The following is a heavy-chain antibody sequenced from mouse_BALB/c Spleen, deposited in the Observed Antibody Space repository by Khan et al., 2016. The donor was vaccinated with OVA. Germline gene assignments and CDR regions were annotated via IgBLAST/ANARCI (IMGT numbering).Heavy chain of an antibody. CDR1: GYTFTSYW. CDR2: INPSSNYP. V-gene: IGHV1-7*01. J-gene: IGHJ2*01. CDR3: ARDRIDY. Sequence: QVQLQQSGAELAKPGASVKMSCKASGYTFTSYWVHGVKQRPGQGLEWIGYINPSSNYPEYHQNFKDKATLTADKSSRTAYMQLSSLTSEDSAVYYCARDRIDYGGQGTTLTVSS.